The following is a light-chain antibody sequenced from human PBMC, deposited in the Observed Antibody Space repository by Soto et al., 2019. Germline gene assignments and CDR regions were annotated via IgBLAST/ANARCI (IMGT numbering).Light chain of an antibody. CDR3: QQRSNWPIT. CDR2: DAS. J-gene: IGKJ5*01. CDR1: QSVYSY. Sequence: EIVLKQSPATLSLSPGERATLSCRASQSVYSYLAWYQQKPGQAPRLLIYDASNSATGIPARFRGSGSGTDFTLTISSLELEEFAVYYGQQRSNWPITFGQGTRLESK. V-gene: IGKV3-11*01.